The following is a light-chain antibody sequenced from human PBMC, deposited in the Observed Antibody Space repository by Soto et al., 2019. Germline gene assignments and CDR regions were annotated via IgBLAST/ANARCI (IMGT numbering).Light chain of an antibody. CDR3: SSYTSSSAYV. V-gene: IGLV2-14*03. Sequence: QSALTQPASVSGSPGQSITISCTGTSSDVGGYNYVSWYQQHPGKAPKLMIYDVSNRPSGVSNRFSGSKSGNTASLTISGLQAEDEGDYYCSSYTSSSAYVFGTRTKLTVL. CDR1: SSDVGGYNY. CDR2: DVS. J-gene: IGLJ1*01.